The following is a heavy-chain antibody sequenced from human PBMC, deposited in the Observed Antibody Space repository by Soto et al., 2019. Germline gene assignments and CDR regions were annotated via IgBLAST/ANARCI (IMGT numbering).Heavy chain of an antibody. D-gene: IGHD3-3*01. CDR2: INSDGSST. J-gene: IGHJ6*02. Sequence: AXGSLRLSCGTSGFTFSSYWMHWVRQAPGNGLVWVSRINSDGSSTSYADSVKGRFTISRDNAKNRLYLQMNSLRAEDTAVYYCARDRYDFWSGSVGGMDVWGQGTTVTVS. CDR1: GFTFSSYW. CDR3: ARDRYDFWSGSVGGMDV. V-gene: IGHV3-74*01.